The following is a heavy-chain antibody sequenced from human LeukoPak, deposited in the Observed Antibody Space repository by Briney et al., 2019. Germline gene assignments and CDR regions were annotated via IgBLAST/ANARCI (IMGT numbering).Heavy chain of an antibody. CDR3: VRDGVGAPPFDY. D-gene: IGHD1-26*01. CDR2: IKGDGSST. J-gene: IGHJ4*02. V-gene: IGHV3-74*01. Sequence: QPGGSLRLSCAASGFTFSSHWMHWVRQTPGKGLVWVSRIKGDGSSTSYADSVKGRFTISGDNAKNTLYLQMNSLRVEDMAVYYCVRDGVGAPPFDYWGQGTLVTVSS. CDR1: GFTFSSHW.